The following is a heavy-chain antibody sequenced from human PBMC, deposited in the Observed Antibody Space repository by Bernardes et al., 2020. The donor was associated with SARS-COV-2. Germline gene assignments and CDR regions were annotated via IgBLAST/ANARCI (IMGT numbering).Heavy chain of an antibody. V-gene: IGHV3-13*01. Sequence: GGSLRLSCAASGFTLSNHDMHWVRQATGKGLGWVSGIGIAGDTYHLGSVKGRFTISRENAKNSLYLQMNSLRAGDTAVYFCARVAHSAFDVWGQGTMVTVSS. D-gene: IGHD2-21*01. CDR1: GFTLSNHD. CDR2: IGIAGDT. J-gene: IGHJ3*01. CDR3: ARVAHSAFDV.